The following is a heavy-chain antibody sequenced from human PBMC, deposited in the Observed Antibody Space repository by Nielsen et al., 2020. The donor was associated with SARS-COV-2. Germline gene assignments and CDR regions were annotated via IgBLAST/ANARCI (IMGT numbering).Heavy chain of an antibody. D-gene: IGHD3/OR15-3a*01. J-gene: IGHJ4*02. CDR3: AKDRAIFMIYITRGGPDS. Sequence: ASVKVSCKVSGYTLTELSMHWVRQAPGKGLEWMGGFDPEDGETIYAQKFQGRVTMTEDTSTDTAYMELSSLRSEDTAVYYCAKDRAIFMIYITRGGPDSWGQGTLVTVSS. CDR1: GYTLTELS. V-gene: IGHV1-24*01. CDR2: FDPEDGET.